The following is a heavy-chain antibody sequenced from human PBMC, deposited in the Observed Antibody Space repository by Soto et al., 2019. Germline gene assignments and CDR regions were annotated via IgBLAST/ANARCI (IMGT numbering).Heavy chain of an antibody. CDR1: GYTFTSYA. D-gene: IGHD1-26*01. V-gene: IGHV1-3*01. Sequence: RASVKVSCKASGYTFTSYAMHWVLQAPGQRLEWMGWINAGNGNTKYSQKFQGRVTITRDTSASTAYMELSSLRSEDTAVYYCARIKSRWELQAGGWFDPWGQGTLVTVSS. CDR3: ARIKSRWELQAGGWFDP. J-gene: IGHJ5*02. CDR2: INAGNGNT.